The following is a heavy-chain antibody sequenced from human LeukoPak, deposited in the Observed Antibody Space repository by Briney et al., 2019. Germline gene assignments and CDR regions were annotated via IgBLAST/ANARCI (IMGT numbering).Heavy chain of an antibody. D-gene: IGHD6-19*01. CDR1: GFTFSSYS. V-gene: IGHV3-74*03. J-gene: IGHJ4*02. CDR3: ARDRQQWLVDY. CDR2: IKSDGSST. Sequence: PGGSLRLSCAASGFTFSSYSMNWVRQAPGKGLVWVSRIKSDGSSTQYADSVKGRFTISRDNAKNTLYLQMSSLRAEDTAVYYCARDRQQWLVDYWGQGTLVTVSS.